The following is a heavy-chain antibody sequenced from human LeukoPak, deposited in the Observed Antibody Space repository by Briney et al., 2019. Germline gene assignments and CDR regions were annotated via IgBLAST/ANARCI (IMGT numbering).Heavy chain of an antibody. CDR2: IYYSGST. Sequence: SQTLSLTCTVSGGSISSGGYYWSWIRQPPGKGLEWIGYIYYSGSTNYNPSLKSRVTISVDTSKNQFSLKLSSVTAADTAVYYCARDSSDFWSGTLDYWGQGTLVTVSS. CDR3: ARDSSDFWSGTLDY. V-gene: IGHV4-61*08. D-gene: IGHD3-3*01. J-gene: IGHJ4*02. CDR1: GGSISSGGYY.